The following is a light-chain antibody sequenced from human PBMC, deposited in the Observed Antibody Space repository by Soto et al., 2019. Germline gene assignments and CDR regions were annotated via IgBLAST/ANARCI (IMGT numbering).Light chain of an antibody. V-gene: IGLV2-14*03. CDR3: SSYTSSSTLGV. J-gene: IGLJ1*01. Sequence: QSALTQPASVSGSPGQSIAISCTGVRTDVADGYDYVSWYQQHPGQAPQLIIYDVSNRPSGVSDRFSGSKSGNTASLTISGLQAEDEAEYYCSSYTSSSTLGVFGTGTKVPVL. CDR1: RTDVADGYDY. CDR2: DVS.